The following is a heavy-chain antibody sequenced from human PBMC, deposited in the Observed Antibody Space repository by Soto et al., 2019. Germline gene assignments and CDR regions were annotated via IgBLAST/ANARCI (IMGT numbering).Heavy chain of an antibody. CDR2: IYYTGDA. CDR3: VRQGFGVLHGLEAF. V-gene: IGHV4-59*08. D-gene: IGHD3-10*01. J-gene: IGHJ6*02. CDR1: GGSISSYY. Sequence: SETLSLTCTVSGGSISSYYWSWIRQPPGKGLEFIGYIYYTGDANYNPSLKSRVSMSLDTSKNQFSLKLSSVTAADTALYYCVRQGFGVLHGLEAFCGQGTTVTVSS.